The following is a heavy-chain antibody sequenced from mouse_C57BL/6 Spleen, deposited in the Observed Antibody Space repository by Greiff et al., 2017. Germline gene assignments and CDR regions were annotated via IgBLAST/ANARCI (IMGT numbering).Heavy chain of an antibody. CDR2: INPGSGGT. CDR1: GYAFTNYL. Sequence: QVQLQQSGAELVRPGTSVKVSCKASGYAFTNYLIEWVKQRPGQGLEWIGVINPGSGGTNYNEKFKGKATLTADKSSSTAYMQLSSLTSEDSAVYCCARSTITTVVAPGYFDVWGTGTTVTVSS. J-gene: IGHJ1*03. D-gene: IGHD1-1*01. CDR3: ARSTITTVVAPGYFDV. V-gene: IGHV1-54*01.